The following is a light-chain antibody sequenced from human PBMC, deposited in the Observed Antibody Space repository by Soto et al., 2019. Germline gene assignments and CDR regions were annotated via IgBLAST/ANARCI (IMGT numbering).Light chain of an antibody. CDR3: QQSYSTPWT. J-gene: IGKJ1*01. CDR1: QSISSY. V-gene: IGKV1-39*01. CDR2: AAS. Sequence: DIQITQSPSSLSSSVIERFTITCRASQSISSYLNWYQQKPGKAPKLLIYAASSLQSGVPSRFSGSGSGTDFTLTISSLQPEDFATYYCQQSYSTPWTFGQGTKV.